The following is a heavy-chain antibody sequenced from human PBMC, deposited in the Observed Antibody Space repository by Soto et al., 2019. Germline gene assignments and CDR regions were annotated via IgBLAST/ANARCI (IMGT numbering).Heavy chain of an antibody. J-gene: IGHJ3*01. Sequence: GGSLRLSCAASGFTFSIYSMTWVRQSPGKGLEWVSSISGSGDKRYYQHSVKGRFTISRDNPKHTLYLQMSSLRAADTAVYYCVKEYYDCSKSWGQGIMVTVSS. CDR1: GFTFSIYS. CDR2: ISGSGDKR. V-gene: IGHV3-23*01. CDR3: VKEYYDCSKS. D-gene: IGHD3-16*01.